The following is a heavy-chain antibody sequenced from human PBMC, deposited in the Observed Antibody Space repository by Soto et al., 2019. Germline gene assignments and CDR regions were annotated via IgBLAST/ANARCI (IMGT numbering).Heavy chain of an antibody. V-gene: IGHV3-15*02. CDR1: GFPIDKAW. J-gene: IGHJ4*02. CDR2: LKSVSDGGRA. CDR3: TTMRWNFWSTG. Sequence: EVQLVESGGALVKPGGSLTLSCAVSGFPIDKAWMGWVRQRPGKGLEWVGRLKSVSDGGRAEYTAPVKDRFTISRDDSKNMLYLQMNSLKAEDTGVYFCTTMRWNFWSTGWGRGTLVTVSS. D-gene: IGHD3-3*01.